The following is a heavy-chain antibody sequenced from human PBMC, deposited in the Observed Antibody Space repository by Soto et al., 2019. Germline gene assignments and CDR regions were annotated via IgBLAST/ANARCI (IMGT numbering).Heavy chain of an antibody. V-gene: IGHV3-7*01. CDR2: IKQDGSEK. D-gene: IGHD1-26*01. J-gene: IGHJ6*02. CDR3: ARDGREAEGYYYGMDV. Sequence: GSLRLSGAASGFTFSSYWMSWVRQAPGKGLEWVANIKQDGSEKYYVDSVKGRFTISRDNAKNSLYLQMNSLRAEDTAVYYCARDGREAEGYYYGMDVWGQGTTGTVS. CDR1: GFTFSSYW.